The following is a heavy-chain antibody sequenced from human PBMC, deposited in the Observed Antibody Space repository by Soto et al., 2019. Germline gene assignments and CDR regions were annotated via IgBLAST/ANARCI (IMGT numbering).Heavy chain of an antibody. CDR2: IYTSGST. CDR1: VGSVSSYY. Sequence: ETLSLTCTVSVGSVSSYYWSWIRQPAGKGLEWIGRIYTSGSTNYNPSLKSRVTMSVDTSKNQLSLKLSSVTAADTAVYYCARDDVGASDYWSQGTLVTVSS. D-gene: IGHD1-26*01. CDR3: ARDDVGASDY. J-gene: IGHJ4*02. V-gene: IGHV4-4*07.